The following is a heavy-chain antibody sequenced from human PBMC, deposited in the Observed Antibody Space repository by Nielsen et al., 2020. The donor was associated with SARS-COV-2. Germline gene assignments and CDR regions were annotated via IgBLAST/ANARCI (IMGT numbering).Heavy chain of an antibody. D-gene: IGHD6-19*01. J-gene: IGHJ6*02. Sequence: SETLSLTCTVSGDSINNSYWTWIRQPPGKGLEYIGYIHYTGTTNYHPSLKSRLTMSVDTSKNQFSLKLSSVTAEDTAVYYCARSGYSSGRGATGTRYYYYYGMDVWGQGTTVTVSS. V-gene: IGHV4-59*13. CDR2: IHYTGTT. CDR1: GDSINNSY. CDR3: ARSGYSSGRGATGTRYYYYYGMDV.